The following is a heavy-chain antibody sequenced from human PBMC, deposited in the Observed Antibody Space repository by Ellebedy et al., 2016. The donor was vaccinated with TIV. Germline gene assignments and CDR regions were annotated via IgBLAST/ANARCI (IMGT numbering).Heavy chain of an antibody. Sequence: MPSETLSLTCAVSGGSISSSNWWSWVRQLPGKGLEWIGEIYHSGSTNYNPSLKSRLTISVDKSKNQFSLELNSVSAADTAVYYCAKENYGMDVWGQGTTVTVSS. CDR2: IYHSGST. V-gene: IGHV4-4*02. CDR1: GGSISSSNW. CDR3: AKENYGMDV. J-gene: IGHJ6*02.